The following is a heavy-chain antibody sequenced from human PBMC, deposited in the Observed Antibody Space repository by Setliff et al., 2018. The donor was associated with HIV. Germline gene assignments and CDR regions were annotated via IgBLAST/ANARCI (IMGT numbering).Heavy chain of an antibody. D-gene: IGHD2-8*01. CDR2: ISAYNGYT. Sequence: ASVQVSCKASDYTFTNYGISWVRQAPGQGLEWMGWISAYNGYTNYAQKLQGRVTMTTDTSTSTAYMELRSLRSDDTAVYYCARDGWRHVLHGNYYYYFMDVWGKGTTVTVSS. CDR3: ARDGWRHVLHGNYYYYFMDV. J-gene: IGHJ6*03. CDR1: DYTFTNYG. V-gene: IGHV1-18*01.